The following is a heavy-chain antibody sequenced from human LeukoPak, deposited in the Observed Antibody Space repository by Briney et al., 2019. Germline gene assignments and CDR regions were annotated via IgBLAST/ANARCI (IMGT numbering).Heavy chain of an antibody. D-gene: IGHD6-13*01. Sequence: SVKVSCKASGGTFSSYAISWVRQAPGQGLEWMGRIIPILGIANYAQKFQGRVTITADKSTSTAYMELSSLRSEDTAVYYCARGGIAAAGTDYYYYGMDVWGQGTTVTVSS. CDR2: IIPILGIA. CDR3: ARGGIAAAGTDYYYYGMDV. J-gene: IGHJ6*02. V-gene: IGHV1-69*04. CDR1: GGTFSSYA.